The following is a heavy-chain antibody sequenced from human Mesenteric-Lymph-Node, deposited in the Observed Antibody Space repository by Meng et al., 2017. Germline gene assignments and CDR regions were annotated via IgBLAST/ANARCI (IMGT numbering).Heavy chain of an antibody. Sequence: ASVKVSCKASGYTFTGYYMHWVRQAPGQGLEWMGWINPNSGGTNYAQKFQGRVTMTRDTSISTAYMELSRLRSDDTAVYYCARGNYYDSPPSTGYGMDVWGQGTTVTVSS. J-gene: IGHJ6*02. CDR2: INPNSGGT. D-gene: IGHD3-22*01. V-gene: IGHV1-2*02. CDR1: GYTFTGYY. CDR3: ARGNYYDSPPSTGYGMDV.